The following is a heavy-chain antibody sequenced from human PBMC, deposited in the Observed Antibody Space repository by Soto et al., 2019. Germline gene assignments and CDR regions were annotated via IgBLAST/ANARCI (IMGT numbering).Heavy chain of an antibody. CDR1: GGSISSGGYS. Sequence: QLQLQESGSGLVKPSQTLSLTCAVSGGSISSGGYSWNWIRQPPGKGLEWVGYIFHSGSTYYSPSIKSRVTLAVDRSKNQFSLKPSSVTAADTAVYYCARADGYYFDYWGQGTLVTVSS. V-gene: IGHV4-30-2*01. CDR3: ARADGYYFDY. D-gene: IGHD4-17*01. J-gene: IGHJ4*02. CDR2: IFHSGST.